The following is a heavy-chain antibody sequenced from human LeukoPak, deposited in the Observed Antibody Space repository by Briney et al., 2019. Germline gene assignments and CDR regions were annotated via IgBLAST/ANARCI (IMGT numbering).Heavy chain of an antibody. CDR2: MNPNSGNT. V-gene: IGHV1-8*01. J-gene: IGHJ6*03. Sequence: APVKVSCKASGYTFTSYDINWVRQATGQGLEWMGWMNPNSGNTGYAQKFQGRVTMTRNTSISTAYMELSSLRSEDTAVYYCARGALTMVRGAPRPGYYYYMDVWGKGTTVTVSS. D-gene: IGHD3-10*01. CDR1: GYTFTSYD. CDR3: ARGALTMVRGAPRPGYYYYMDV.